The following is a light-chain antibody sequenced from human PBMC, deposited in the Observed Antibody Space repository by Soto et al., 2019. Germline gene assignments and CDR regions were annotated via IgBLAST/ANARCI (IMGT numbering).Light chain of an antibody. Sequence: EIVLTQSPSTLSLSPGQRATLSCRASQRLSASDIAWYQQKPGQAPRLLIYGASSRATGIPDRFSGSGSGTDFTLTISRLEPEDFAVYYCQQYGSSPPWTFGQGTKVDIK. V-gene: IGKV3-20*01. CDR2: GAS. J-gene: IGKJ1*01. CDR3: QQYGSSPPWT. CDR1: QRLSASD.